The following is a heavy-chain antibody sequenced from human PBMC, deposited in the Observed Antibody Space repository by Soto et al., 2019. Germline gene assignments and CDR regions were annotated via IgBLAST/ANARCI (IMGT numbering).Heavy chain of an antibody. CDR2: IIPIFGTA. CDR1: GGTFSSYA. J-gene: IGHJ6*02. Sequence: QVQLVQSGAEVKKPGSSVKVSCKASGGTFSSYAISWVRQAPGQGLEWMGGIIPIFGTANYAQKFQGRVTITADEATSTAYMEQSSLRSEDTAVYYCARDQRVVASTLSGYYGMDVWGQGTTVTVSS. D-gene: IGHD2-15*01. V-gene: IGHV1-69*12. CDR3: ARDQRVVASTLSGYYGMDV.